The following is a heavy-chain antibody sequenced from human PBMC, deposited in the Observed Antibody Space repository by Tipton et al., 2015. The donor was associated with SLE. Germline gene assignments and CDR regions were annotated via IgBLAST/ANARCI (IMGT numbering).Heavy chain of an antibody. CDR2: IWYDGSNK. V-gene: IGHV3-33*08. CDR1: GFTVSSYG. Sequence: SLRLSCAASGFTVSSYGMHWVRQAPGKGLEWVAVIWYDGSNKYYADSVKGRFTISRDNSKNTLYLQMNSLRAEDTAVYYCARVGSSSSWYGDYWGQGTLVTVSS. J-gene: IGHJ4*02. D-gene: IGHD6-13*01. CDR3: ARVGSSSSWYGDY.